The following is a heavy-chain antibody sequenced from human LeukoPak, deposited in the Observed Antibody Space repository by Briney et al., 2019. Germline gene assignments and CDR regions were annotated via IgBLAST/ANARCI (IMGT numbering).Heavy chain of an antibody. D-gene: IGHD3-22*01. CDR3: ARTYYYDESAIFGH. CDR1: GFTFSDYY. V-gene: IGHV3-11*04. J-gene: IGHJ4*02. Sequence: GGSLRLPCAASGFTFSDYYMSWIRQAPGKGLEWVSYISSSGSTIYYADSVKGRFTISRDNAKNSLYLQMDSLRAEDTAVYYCARTYYYDESAIFGHWGQGTLVTVSS. CDR2: ISSSGSTI.